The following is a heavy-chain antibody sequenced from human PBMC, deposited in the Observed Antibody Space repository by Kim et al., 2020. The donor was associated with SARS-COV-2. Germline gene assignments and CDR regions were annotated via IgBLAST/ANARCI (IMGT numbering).Heavy chain of an antibody. J-gene: IGHJ6*02. Sequence: GGSLRLSCAASGFTFSTYSINWVRQAPGKGLEWVSYISSSSSTIYYADSVKGRFTISRDNAKNSLFLQLNSLRDEDTAVYYCAREAATVTTPGYYYGMDVWGQGTTVTVSS. CDR3: AREAATVTTPGYYYGMDV. CDR1: GFTFSTYS. CDR2: ISSSSSTI. D-gene: IGHD4-17*01. V-gene: IGHV3-48*02.